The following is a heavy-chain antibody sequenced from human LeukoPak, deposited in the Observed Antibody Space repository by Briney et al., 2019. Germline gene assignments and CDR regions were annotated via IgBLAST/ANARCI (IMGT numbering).Heavy chain of an antibody. CDR2: FSGTSST. CDR1: GFTFSSYA. D-gene: IGHD6-6*01. J-gene: IGHJ6*02. V-gene: IGHV3-23*01. CDR3: ARDVRIAARPGYYYGMDV. Sequence: GGSLRLSCAASGFTFSSYAMSWVRQAPGKGLEWVSTFSGTSSTSYADAVKGRFTISRDNSKNTLYLQMNSLRAEDTAVYYCARDVRIAARPGYYYGMDVWGQGTTVTVSS.